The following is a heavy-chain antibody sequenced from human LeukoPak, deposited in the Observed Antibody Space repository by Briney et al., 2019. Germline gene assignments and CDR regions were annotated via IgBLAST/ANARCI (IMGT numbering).Heavy chain of an antibody. Sequence: GGSLRLSCAASGFTFSSYAMSWVRQAPGKGLEWVSAISGSGGSTYYADSVKGRFTISRDNSKNTLYLQMNSLKTEDTAVYYCTTDGRLIVGAMGFGYWGQGTLVTVSS. CDR2: ISGSGGST. CDR3: TTDGRLIVGAMGFGY. CDR1: GFTFSSYA. D-gene: IGHD1-26*01. J-gene: IGHJ4*02. V-gene: IGHV3-23*01.